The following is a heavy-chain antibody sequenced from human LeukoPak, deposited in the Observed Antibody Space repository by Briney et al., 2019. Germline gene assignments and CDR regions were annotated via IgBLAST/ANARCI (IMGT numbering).Heavy chain of an antibody. CDR3: AKALAGDFWSGPTLDY. V-gene: IGHV3-53*05. D-gene: IGHD3-3*01. CDR2: IYSGGST. CDR1: GFTVSSNY. J-gene: IGHJ4*02. Sequence: GGSLRLSCAASGFTVSSNYMSWVRQAPGKGLEWVSVIYSGGSTYYADSVKGRFTISRDNSKNTLYLQMNSLRAEDTAVYYCAKALAGDFWSGPTLDYWGQGTLVTVSS.